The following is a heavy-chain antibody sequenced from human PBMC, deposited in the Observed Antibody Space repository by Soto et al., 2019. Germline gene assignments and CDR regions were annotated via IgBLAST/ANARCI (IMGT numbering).Heavy chain of an antibody. V-gene: IGHV3-33*01. CDR1: ESMFGSYG. D-gene: IGHD3-22*01. CDR2: IWYDGGSK. Sequence: QVQLVESGGGVVQPGRSLRLSCVASESMFGSYGMYWVRQAPGKGLEWVAVIWYDGGSKHYADSVKGRFTSSRDNSKNTLQLQMNTLRAEDTAVYYCARVSSDYYGMAVWGQGTGVIVSS. J-gene: IGHJ6*02. CDR3: ARVSSDYYGMAV.